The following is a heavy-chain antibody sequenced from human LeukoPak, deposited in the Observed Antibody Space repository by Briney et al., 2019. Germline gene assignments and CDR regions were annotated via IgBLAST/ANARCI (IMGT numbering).Heavy chain of an antibody. V-gene: IGHV3-9*01. CDR3: AKAPGYCSGGSCRQVYYGMDV. CDR1: GFTFDDYA. D-gene: IGHD2-15*01. CDR2: ISWNSGSI. J-gene: IGHJ6*02. Sequence: GGSLRLSCAASGFTFDDYAMHWVRHAPGKGLEWVSGISWNSGSIGYADSVKGRFTISRDNAKNSLYLQMNSLRAEDTALYYCAKAPGYCSGGSCRQVYYGMDVWGQGTTVTVSS.